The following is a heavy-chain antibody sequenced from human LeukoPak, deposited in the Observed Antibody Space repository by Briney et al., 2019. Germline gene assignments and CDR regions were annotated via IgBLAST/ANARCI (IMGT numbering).Heavy chain of an antibody. CDR2: ISGSGGSR. Sequence: PGWSLRLSCAASGFTFSSYAMSWVRQAPGKGLEWVSAISGSGGSRYYADSVKGRFTISRDNSKNTLYLQMNSLRAEDTAVYYCAKGGDSNGGVWDHWGQGTLVTVSS. D-gene: IGHD2-21*02. CDR3: AKGGDSNGGVWDH. CDR1: GFTFSSYA. V-gene: IGHV3-23*01. J-gene: IGHJ4*02.